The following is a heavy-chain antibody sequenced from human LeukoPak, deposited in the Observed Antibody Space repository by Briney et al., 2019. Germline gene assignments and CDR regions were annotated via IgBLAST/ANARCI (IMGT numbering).Heavy chain of an antibody. CDR2: IYPGDSDT. CDR1: GYSFTSYW. CDR3: ARGIMITFGGVIAPGGAFDI. Sequence: PGESLKISCKGSGYSFTSYWIGWVRQMPGKGLEWMGIIYPGDSDTRYSPSFRGQVTISADKSISTAYLQWSSLKASDTAMYYCARGIMITFGGVIAPGGAFDIWGQGTMVTVSS. D-gene: IGHD3-16*02. V-gene: IGHV5-51*01. J-gene: IGHJ3*02.